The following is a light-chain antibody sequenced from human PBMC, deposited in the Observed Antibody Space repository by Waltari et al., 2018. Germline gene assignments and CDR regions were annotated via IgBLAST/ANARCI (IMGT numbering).Light chain of an antibody. J-gene: IGLJ1*01. Sequence: QSVLTQPPAVSGAPGQRVTISCTGSNSNIGAGFDVHWFQQLPGAAPKLLIYGTTNRPSAVPGRFSGSKSGSSASLAISGLQTEDEADYYCQSYDSSVRAYVFGSGTKVTVL. CDR3: QSYDSSVRAYV. CDR1: NSNIGAGFD. V-gene: IGLV1-40*01. CDR2: GTT.